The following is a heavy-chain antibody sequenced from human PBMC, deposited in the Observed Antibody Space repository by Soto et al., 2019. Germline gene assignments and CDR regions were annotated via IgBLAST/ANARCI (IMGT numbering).Heavy chain of an antibody. V-gene: IGHV1-3*01. D-gene: IGHD6-19*01. CDR1: GYTFTMYA. Sequence: ASVKVSCKASGYTFTMYAMHCVRQAPGQRPEWMGWINAGNGNTKYSQKFQDRVTISKDTSANTAYMELSSLRSEDTAVYFCARVRIAVAGFDYWGQGTQVT. CDR2: INAGNGNT. CDR3: ARVRIAVAGFDY. J-gene: IGHJ4*02.